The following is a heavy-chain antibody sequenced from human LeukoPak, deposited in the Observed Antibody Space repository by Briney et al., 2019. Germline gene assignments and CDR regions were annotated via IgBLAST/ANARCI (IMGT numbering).Heavy chain of an antibody. V-gene: IGHV3-23*01. CDR1: GFTFSNYA. CDR2: IGGSGGIT. Sequence: GGSLRLSCAASGFTFSNYATSWVRQAPGKGLEWVSSIGGSGGITYYADSVKGRFTISRDNSKNTLYLQVNSLRGEDTAVYYCAKVSAYSNSRGFSDYWGQGTPVTVSS. D-gene: IGHD6-6*01. J-gene: IGHJ4*02. CDR3: AKVSAYSNSRGFSDY.